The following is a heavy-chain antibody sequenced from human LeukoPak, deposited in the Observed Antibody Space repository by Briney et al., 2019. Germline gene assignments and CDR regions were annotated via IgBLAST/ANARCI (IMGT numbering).Heavy chain of an antibody. J-gene: IGHJ4*02. Sequence: GGSLRLSCAASGFTFSSYSMNWVRQAPGKGLEWVSSISSSSSYIYYADSVKGRFTISRDNAKNSLYLQMNSLRAEDTAVYYCAGAQLSFVVVPAAIDYWGQGTLVTVSS. CDR1: GFTFSSYS. D-gene: IGHD2-2*02. CDR3: AGAQLSFVVVPAAIDY. V-gene: IGHV3-21*01. CDR2: ISSSSSYI.